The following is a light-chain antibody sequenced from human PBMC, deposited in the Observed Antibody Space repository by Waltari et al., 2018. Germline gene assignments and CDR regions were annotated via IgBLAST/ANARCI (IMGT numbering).Light chain of an antibody. CDR1: SSDVGGFNY. J-gene: IGLJ2*01. Sequence: QSPLTQPASVSGSPGQSITISCTGSSSDVGGFNYVSWYQHPPDKAPQLIIYDVTTRPSGVSNRFSGSKSGNTASLTISGVQAEDEADYYCSSFSSSTTLVFGGGTKLTVL. CDR2: DVT. V-gene: IGLV2-14*03. CDR3: SSFSSSTTLV.